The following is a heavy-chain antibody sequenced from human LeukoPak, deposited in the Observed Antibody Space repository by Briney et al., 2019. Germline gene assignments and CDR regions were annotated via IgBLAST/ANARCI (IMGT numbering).Heavy chain of an antibody. CDR2: ISGSGGST. J-gene: IGHJ4*02. D-gene: IGHD3-22*01. V-gene: IGHV3-23*01. CDR3: AKAVHYDSSGYYYGFDY. Sequence: PGGSLRLSCAASGFTFSSYAMNWVRQAPGKGLEWVSGISGSGGSTYYADSVKGRFTISRDNSKNTLYLQMNSLRAEDTAVYYCAKAVHYDSSGYYYGFDYWGQGTLVTVCS. CDR1: GFTFSSYA.